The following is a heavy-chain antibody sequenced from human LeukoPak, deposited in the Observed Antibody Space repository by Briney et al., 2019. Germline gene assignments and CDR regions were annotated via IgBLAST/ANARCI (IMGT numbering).Heavy chain of an antibody. CDR2: ISAYNGNT. CDR1: AYTFTTYG. V-gene: IGHV1-18*01. J-gene: IGHJ3*02. CDR3: ARDWSIAAAGTAFDI. D-gene: IGHD6-13*01. Sequence: SVKVSCKASAYTFTTYGISWVRQAPGQALEWMGWISAYNGNTNYAQKLQGRVTMTTDTSTSTAYMELRSLRSDDTAVYYCARDWSIAAAGTAFDIWGQGTMVTVSS.